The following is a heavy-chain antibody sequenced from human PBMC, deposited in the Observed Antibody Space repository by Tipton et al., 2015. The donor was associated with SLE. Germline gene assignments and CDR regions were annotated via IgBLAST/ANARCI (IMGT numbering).Heavy chain of an antibody. J-gene: IGHJ3*02. CDR3: ARKSGSSWPDAFDI. CDR1: GYTFTSYW. V-gene: IGHV5-51*03. D-gene: IGHD6-13*01. Sequence: QSGAEVKKPGESLKISCEASGYTFTSYWIVWVRQMPGKGLEWIGIVNPGDSDTRYSPSFQGQVTISADKSIRTAYLQWNSLKASDTAMYYCARKSGSSWPDAFDIWGQGTMVTVSS. CDR2: VNPGDSDT.